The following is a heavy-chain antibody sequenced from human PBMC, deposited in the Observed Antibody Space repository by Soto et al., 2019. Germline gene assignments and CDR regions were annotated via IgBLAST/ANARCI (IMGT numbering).Heavy chain of an antibody. Sequence: EVQLVESGGGLVQPGRSLRLNCTVSGFSLDDSAMHWVRQAPGKGLEWVSGLSWSGRALGYVGSAEGRFTISRDNAKNYLFLQMNRLRVEDTALYYCVKDVAMRNAFSGWFDPWGQGTLVTVSS. CDR2: LSWSGRAL. J-gene: IGHJ5*02. CDR3: VKDVAMRNAFSGWFDP. D-gene: IGHD3-16*01. V-gene: IGHV3-9*01. CDR1: GFSLDDSA.